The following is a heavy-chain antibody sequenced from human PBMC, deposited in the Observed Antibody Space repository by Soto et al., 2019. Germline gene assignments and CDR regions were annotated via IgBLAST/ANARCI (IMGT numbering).Heavy chain of an antibody. V-gene: IGHV3-15*07. CDR3: TTAPYGSGSYFKWYFDY. CDR1: GFTFSNAW. Sequence: EVQLVESGGGLVKPGGSLRLACAASGFTFSNAWMNWVRQAPGKGLEWVGRIKSKTDGGTTDYAAPVKGRFNISRDDSKNTLYLQMNSLKTEDTAVYYCTTAPYGSGSYFKWYFDYWGQGTLVTVSS. D-gene: IGHD3-10*01. J-gene: IGHJ4*02. CDR2: IKSKTDGGTT.